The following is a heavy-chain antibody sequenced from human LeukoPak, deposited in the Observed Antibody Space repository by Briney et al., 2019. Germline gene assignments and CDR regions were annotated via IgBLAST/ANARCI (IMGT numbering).Heavy chain of an antibody. CDR2: IRSKANSYAT. J-gene: IGHJ4*02. CDR3: TRKDYYDSSGSRDY. Sequence: GGSLRLLCAVSGFTFSGSAMHWVRQASGKGLEWVGRIRSKANSYATAYAASAKGRFTIPRDDSKNTAYLQMNSLKTEDTAVYYCTRKDYYDSSGSRDYWGQGTLVTVSS. CDR1: GFTFSGSA. D-gene: IGHD3-22*01. V-gene: IGHV3-73*01.